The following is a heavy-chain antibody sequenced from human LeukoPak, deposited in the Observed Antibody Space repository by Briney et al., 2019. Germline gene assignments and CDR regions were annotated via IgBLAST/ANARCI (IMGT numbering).Heavy chain of an antibody. CDR1: GFTFSSYS. CDR3: ARDRPNDYGDYGDYFDY. CDR2: FSASSSTI. J-gene: IGHJ4*02. Sequence: PGGSLRLSCAASGFTFSSYSMNWVRQAPGKGLQWVSYFSASSSTIYYADSVKGRFTISRDNAENSLYLQMNSLRDEDTAVYYCARDRPNDYGDYGDYFDYWGQGTLVTVSS. D-gene: IGHD4-17*01. V-gene: IGHV3-48*02.